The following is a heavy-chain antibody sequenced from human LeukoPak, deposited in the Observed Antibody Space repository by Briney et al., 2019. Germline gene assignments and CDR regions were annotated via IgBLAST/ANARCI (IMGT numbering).Heavy chain of an antibody. V-gene: IGHV3-7*01. J-gene: IGHJ4*02. Sequence: PGGSLRLSCAASGFTFKNYWMSWLRQTPGKGLEWVANINQDGSERYYVDSVEGRFTVSRDNGDNSLFLQMNGLRAEDTAVFYCARARAATYNVFADYWGQGTLVTVSP. D-gene: IGHD3-3*01. CDR3: ARARAATYNVFADY. CDR1: GFTFKNYW. CDR2: INQDGSER.